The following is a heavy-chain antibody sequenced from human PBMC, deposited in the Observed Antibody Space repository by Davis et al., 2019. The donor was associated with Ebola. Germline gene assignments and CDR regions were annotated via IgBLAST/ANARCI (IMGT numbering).Heavy chain of an antibody. V-gene: IGHV3-21*01. CDR2: ISSSSSYT. CDR1: GFTFSSYS. Sequence: GESLKISCAASGFTFSSYSMNWVRQAPGKGLEWVSSISSSSSYTNYADSVKGRFTISRDNAKNSLYLQMNSLRAEDTAVYYCARGGGGSFNGFDPWGQGTLVTVSS. J-gene: IGHJ5*02. CDR3: ARGGGGSFNGFDP. D-gene: IGHD2-15*01.